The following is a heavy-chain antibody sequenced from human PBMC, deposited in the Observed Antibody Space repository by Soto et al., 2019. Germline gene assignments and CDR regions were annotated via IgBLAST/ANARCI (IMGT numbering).Heavy chain of an antibody. J-gene: IGHJ4*02. Sequence: GGSLRLSCAASGFTFSSYAMSWVRQAPGKGLEWVSVISGSGGNTYYADSVKGRFTISRDNSKNTLYLQMNSLRAEDTAVYYCARDLGDYHEYWGQGTLVTVSS. CDR3: ARDLGDYHEY. CDR2: ISGSGGNT. CDR1: GFTFSSYA. V-gene: IGHV3-23*01.